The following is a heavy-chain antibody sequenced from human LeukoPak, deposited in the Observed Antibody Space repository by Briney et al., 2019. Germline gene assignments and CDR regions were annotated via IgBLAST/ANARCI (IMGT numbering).Heavy chain of an antibody. V-gene: IGHV3-30*02. CDR2: IRSDASNT. CDR1: GFTFSNYG. Sequence: PGGSLRLSRAASGFTFSNYGLSWVRQAPGKGLEWVAYIRSDASNTYYADSVKGRFTISRDISKNTLYLQMSSLTAEDTAVYYCAKGGTRGTYYFDYWGQGALVTVSS. CDR3: AKGGTRGTYYFDY. J-gene: IGHJ4*02. D-gene: IGHD1-1*01.